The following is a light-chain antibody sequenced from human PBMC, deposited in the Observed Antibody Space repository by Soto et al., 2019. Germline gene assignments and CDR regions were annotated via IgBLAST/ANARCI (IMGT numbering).Light chain of an antibody. V-gene: IGKV3-11*01. Sequence: EIVLTQSPATLSLSPGERATLSCRASQSVRTSLAWYQQKPDQAPRLLIYDASNRATGIPARFSGSGSGTDFTLTISRLEPEDFAVYHCQQRSDWPVTFGPGTKVDNK. J-gene: IGKJ3*01. CDR3: QQRSDWPVT. CDR1: QSVRTS. CDR2: DAS.